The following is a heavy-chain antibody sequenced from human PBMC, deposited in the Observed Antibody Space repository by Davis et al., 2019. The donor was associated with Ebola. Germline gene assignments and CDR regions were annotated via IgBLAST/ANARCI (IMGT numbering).Heavy chain of an antibody. Sequence: PSETLSLTCTVSGGSINSYYWSWIRQPPGKGLEWIGEINHSGSTNYNASLKSRVTISVDTSKNQFSLKLSSVTAADTAVYYCARNNVDGMDVWGQGTTVTVSS. CDR3: ARNNVDGMDV. D-gene: IGHD1/OR15-1a*01. J-gene: IGHJ6*02. CDR1: GGSINSYY. V-gene: IGHV4-34*01. CDR2: INHSGST.